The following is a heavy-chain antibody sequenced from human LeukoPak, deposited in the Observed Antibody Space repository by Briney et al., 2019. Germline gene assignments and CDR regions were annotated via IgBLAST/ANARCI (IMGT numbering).Heavy chain of an antibody. V-gene: IGHV4-4*07. CDR2: IYPSGST. CDR3: ARGVGASRGNYYYGMDV. Sequence: SETLSLTCTVSGGSISTYYWNLIRQPAGKGLEWIGRIYPSGSTNYNPSLKSRVTMSVDTSKNQFSLRLSSVTAADTAVYYCARGVGASRGNYYYGMDVWAKGPRSPSP. J-gene: IGHJ6*02. D-gene: IGHD1-26*01. CDR1: GGSISTYY.